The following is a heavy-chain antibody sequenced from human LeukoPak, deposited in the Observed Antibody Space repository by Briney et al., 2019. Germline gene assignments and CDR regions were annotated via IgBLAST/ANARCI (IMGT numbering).Heavy chain of an antibody. V-gene: IGHV3-33*01. J-gene: IGHJ4*02. CDR3: ARGGSGRVGIIDY. D-gene: IGHD6-19*01. CDR2: IWYDGSNK. CDR1: GFTFSSYG. Sequence: PGGSLRPSCAASGFTFSSYGMHWVRQAPGKGLEWVAVIWYDGSNKYYADFVKGRFTISRDNSKNTLYLQMNSLRAEDTAVYYCARGGSGRVGIIDYWGQGTLVTVSS.